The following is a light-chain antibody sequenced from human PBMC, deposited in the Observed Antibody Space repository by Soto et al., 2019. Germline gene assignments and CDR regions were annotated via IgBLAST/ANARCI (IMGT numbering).Light chain of an antibody. V-gene: IGLV4-60*02. CDR3: EAWDSNTNWV. CDR2: LEGSGSY. Sequence: QLVLTQSSSASASLGSSVKLTCTLSGGHSSYIIAWHQQQPGKAPRYLMKLEGSGSYNKGSGVPDRFSGSSSGADRYLTISNLQFEDEADYYCEAWDSNTNWVFGGGTKLTVL. J-gene: IGLJ3*02. CDR1: GGHSSYI.